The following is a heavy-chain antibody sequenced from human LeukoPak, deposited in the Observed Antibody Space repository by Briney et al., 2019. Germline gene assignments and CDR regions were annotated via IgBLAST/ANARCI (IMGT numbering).Heavy chain of an antibody. CDR1: GFTFSSYG. D-gene: IGHD3-10*01. Sequence: GRSLRLSCAASGFTFSSYGMHWVRQAPGKGLEWVAVIWYDGSNKYYADSVKGRFTISRDNSKNTLYLQMNSLRAEDTAVYYCARDGYYYGSGSYYNPLYYFDYWGQGTLVTVSS. CDR3: ARDGYYYGSGSYYNPLYYFDY. J-gene: IGHJ4*02. CDR2: IWYDGSNK. V-gene: IGHV3-33*01.